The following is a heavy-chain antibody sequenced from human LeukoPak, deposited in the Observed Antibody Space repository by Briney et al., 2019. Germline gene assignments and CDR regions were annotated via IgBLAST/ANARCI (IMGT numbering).Heavy chain of an antibody. CDR3: ARDLLNYYYYYGMDV. CDR1: GFTFSTRW. V-gene: IGHV3-7*01. J-gene: IGHJ6*02. CDR2: INEDGSEK. Sequence: PGGSLRLSCAASGFTFSTRWMSWVRQAPGKGLEWVANINEDGSEKNYVESLKGRFTISRDNAKNSLYLQMNSLRAEDTAVYYCARDLLNYYYYYGMDVWGQGTTVTVSS.